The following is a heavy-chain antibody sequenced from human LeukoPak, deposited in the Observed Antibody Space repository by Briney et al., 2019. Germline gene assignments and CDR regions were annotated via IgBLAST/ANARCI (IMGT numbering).Heavy chain of an antibody. Sequence: SVKVSCKASGGTFSSYAISWVRQAPGQGLEWMGRIIPILGIANYAQKFQGRVTITADKSTSTAYMELSSLRSEDTAVYYCARDPFDSSGLGAFDIWGQGTMVTVSS. CDR3: ARDPFDSSGLGAFDI. D-gene: IGHD3-22*01. CDR2: IIPILGIA. V-gene: IGHV1-69*04. J-gene: IGHJ3*02. CDR1: GGTFSSYA.